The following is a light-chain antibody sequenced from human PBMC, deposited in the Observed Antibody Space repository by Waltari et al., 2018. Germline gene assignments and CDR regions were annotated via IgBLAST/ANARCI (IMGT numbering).Light chain of an antibody. CDR1: GLRSSS. V-gene: IGLV3-19*01. CDR2: DKN. CDR3: HSRDASGVGGS. J-gene: IGLJ2*01. Sequence: SSELTQDPAVSVAMGQTVTITCPGNGLRSSSASWYQPRTGQAPILIMYDKNNRPSGVPDRFSGSNSDNTASLTITGAQAEDEASYYCHSRDASGVGGSFGGGTKLTVL.